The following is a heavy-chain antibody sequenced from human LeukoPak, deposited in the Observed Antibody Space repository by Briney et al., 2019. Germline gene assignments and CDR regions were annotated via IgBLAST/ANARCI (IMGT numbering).Heavy chain of an antibody. Sequence: GGSLRLSCAASGFTFSSYAMSWVRQAPGKGLEWVAFIRYDGSNKYYADSVKGRFTISRDNSKNTLYLQMNSLRAEDTAVYYCANLPIFGVVIVDYWGQGTLVTVSS. D-gene: IGHD3-3*01. V-gene: IGHV3-30*02. J-gene: IGHJ4*02. CDR3: ANLPIFGVVIVDY. CDR2: IRYDGSNK. CDR1: GFTFSSYA.